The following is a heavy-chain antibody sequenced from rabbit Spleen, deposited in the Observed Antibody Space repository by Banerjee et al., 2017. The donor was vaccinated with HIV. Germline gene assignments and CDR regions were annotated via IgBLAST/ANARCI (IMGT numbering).Heavy chain of an antibody. CDR3: ARETSSGWGVVSFYFNL. D-gene: IGHD4-1*01. J-gene: IGHJ4*01. CDR2: IAAGSGGDT. Sequence: QEQLEESGGDLVKPGPSLTLTCTASGFSFSSRYYMCWVRQAPGKGLEWIACIAAGSGGDTYYGSWAKGRFTISKTSATPVTLQMTSLTGADTATYFCARETSSGWGVVSFYFNLLGPGTLVTVS. V-gene: IGHV1S45*01. CDR1: GFSFSSRYY.